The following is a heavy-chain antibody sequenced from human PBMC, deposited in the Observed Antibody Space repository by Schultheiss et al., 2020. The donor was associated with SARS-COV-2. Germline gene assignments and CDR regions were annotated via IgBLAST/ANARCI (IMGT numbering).Heavy chain of an antibody. J-gene: IGHJ5*02. V-gene: IGHV3-13*04. CDR1: GFTFSSYD. Sequence: GGSLRLSCAASGFTFSSYDMHWVRQATGKGLEWVSAIGTAGDTYYQGSVKGRFTISRDNAKNSLYLQMNSLRAEDTAVYYCARDGGSGGSGWYGWFDPWGQGTLVTVSS. CDR2: IGTAGDT. CDR3: ARDGGSGGSGWYGWFDP. D-gene: IGHD6-19*01.